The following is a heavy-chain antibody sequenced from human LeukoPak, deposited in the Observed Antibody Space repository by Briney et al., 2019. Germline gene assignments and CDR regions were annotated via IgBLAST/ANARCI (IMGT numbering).Heavy chain of an antibody. CDR3: ARFAY. CDR1: GFTLSSYS. Sequence: GGSLRLSCVVSGFTLSSYSMNWVRQAPGKGLEWVSYISSSSTTIYYADSVKGRFTISRDNAKNSLYLQMNSLRDEDTAIYYCARFAYWGQGTLVTVSS. CDR2: ISSSSTTI. J-gene: IGHJ4*02. V-gene: IGHV3-48*02.